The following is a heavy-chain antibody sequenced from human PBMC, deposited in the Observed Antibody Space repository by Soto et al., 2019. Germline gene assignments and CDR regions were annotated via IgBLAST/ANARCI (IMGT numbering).Heavy chain of an antibody. CDR1: GFTFGDSY. J-gene: IGHJ5*02. V-gene: IGHV3-11*06. CDR3: VRGGGGGLFDP. D-gene: IGHD2-15*01. CDR2: ISPGSRYP. Sequence: PGGSLRLSCAGSGFTFGDSYMSWIRQAPGRGLEWLSYISPGSRYPAYADSVKGRFTISRDNAKRSLYLQMMSLTAEDTAIYYCVRGGGGGLFDPWGQGTMVTVSS.